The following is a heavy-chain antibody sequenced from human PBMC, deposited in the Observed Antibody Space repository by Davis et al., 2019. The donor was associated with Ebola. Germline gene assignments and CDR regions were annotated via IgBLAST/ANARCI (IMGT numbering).Heavy chain of an antibody. CDR2: ISAYNGNT. CDR1: GYTFTSYG. J-gene: IGHJ5*02. D-gene: IGHD1-1*01. V-gene: IGHV1-18*04. Sequence: ASVKVSCKASGYTFTSYGISWMRQAPGQGLEWMGWISAYNGNTNYAQKLQGRVTMTTDTSTSTAYMELRSLRSDDTAVYYCAREVVNWNDSGWFDPWGQGTLVTVSS. CDR3: AREVVNWNDSGWFDP.